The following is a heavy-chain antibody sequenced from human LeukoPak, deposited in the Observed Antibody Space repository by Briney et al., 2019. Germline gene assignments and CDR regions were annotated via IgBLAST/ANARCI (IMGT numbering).Heavy chain of an antibody. V-gene: IGHV3-74*01. CDR2: INSDGSST. D-gene: IGHD5-18*01. CDR3: ARVVSALWPYYFDY. J-gene: IGHJ4*02. CDR1: ASTFSSYA. Sequence: GGSLRLSCAASASTFSSYAMSWVRQAPGKGLVWVSRINSDGSSTSYADSVKGRFTISRDNAKNTLYLQMNSLRAEDTAVYYCARVVSALWPYYFDYWGQGTLVTVSS.